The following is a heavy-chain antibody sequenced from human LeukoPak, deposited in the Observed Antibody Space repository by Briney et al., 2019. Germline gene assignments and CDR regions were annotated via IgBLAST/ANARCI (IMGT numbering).Heavy chain of an antibody. CDR1: GYTFTGYY. CDR2: INPNSGGT. V-gene: IGHV1-2*02. CDR3: AREISRPYYYYYGMDV. D-gene: IGHD2-15*01. Sequence: ASVKVSCKASGYTFTGYYMHWVRQAPGQGLEWMGWINPNSGGTNYAQKFQGRVTITRDTSASTAYMELSRLRSDDTAVYYCAREISRPYYYYYGMDVWGQGTTVTVSS. J-gene: IGHJ6*02.